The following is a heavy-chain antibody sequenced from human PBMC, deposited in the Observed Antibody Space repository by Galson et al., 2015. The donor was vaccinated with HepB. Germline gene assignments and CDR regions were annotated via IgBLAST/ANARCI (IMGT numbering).Heavy chain of an antibody. D-gene: IGHD2-8*02. CDR1: GFPFNNAW. CDR2: IKSKTDGETT. CDR3: TTDVYYSTYWSWLDP. V-gene: IGHV3-15*01. J-gene: IGHJ5*02. Sequence: SLRLSCAASGFPFNNAWMTWVRQAPGMGLEWVGRIKSKTDGETTDYAAPAKGRFTTSRDDSKNRLYLQMNSLKTEDTAVYYCTTDVYYSTYWSWLDPWGQGTLVTVSS.